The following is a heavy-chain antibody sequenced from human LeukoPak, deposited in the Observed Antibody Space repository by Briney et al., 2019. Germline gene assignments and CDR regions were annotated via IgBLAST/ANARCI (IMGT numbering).Heavy chain of an antibody. Sequence: ASVKISCKASGYTFTNYYIHWVRQAPGQGLEWVGLINPNGGNTGYAQRFQGRVTVTTDTSTSTVFMELNSLQSEDTAVYYCARERRAWGEDFWGQGTLVTVSS. D-gene: IGHD3-16*01. J-gene: IGHJ4*02. CDR1: GYTFTNYY. V-gene: IGHV1-46*01. CDR2: INPNGGNT. CDR3: ARERRAWGEDF.